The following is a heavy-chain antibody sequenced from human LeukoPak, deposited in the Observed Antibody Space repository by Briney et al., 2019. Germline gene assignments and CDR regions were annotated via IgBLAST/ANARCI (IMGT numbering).Heavy chain of an antibody. CDR1: GFTFDDYA. V-gene: IGHV3-9*03. J-gene: IGHJ6*03. D-gene: IGHD6-13*01. Sequence: GGSLRLSCAASGFTFDDYAMHWVRQAPGKGLEWVSGISWNSGSIGYADSVKGRFTISRDNAKNSLYLQMNSLRAEDMALYYCAKGSIAAAGYYMDVWGKGTTVTVSS. CDR2: ISWNSGSI. CDR3: AKGSIAAAGYYMDV.